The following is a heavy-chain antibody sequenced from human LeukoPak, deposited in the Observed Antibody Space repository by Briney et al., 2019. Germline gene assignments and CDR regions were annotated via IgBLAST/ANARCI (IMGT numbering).Heavy chain of an antibody. CDR3: ARARITMVRGVISLGYYYMDV. D-gene: IGHD3-10*01. CDR1: GYTFTSYD. V-gene: IGHV1-8*01. J-gene: IGHJ6*03. CDR2: ISAYNGNT. Sequence: ASVKVSCKASGYTFTSYDINWVRQATGQGLEWMGWISAYNGNTNYAQKLQGRVTMTRNTSISTAYMELSSLRSEDTAVYYCARARITMVRGVISLGYYYMDVWGKGTTVTVSS.